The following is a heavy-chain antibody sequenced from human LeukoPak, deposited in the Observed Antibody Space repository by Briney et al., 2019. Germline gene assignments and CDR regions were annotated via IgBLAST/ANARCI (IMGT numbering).Heavy chain of an antibody. J-gene: IGHJ4*02. Sequence: PGGSLRLSCAASGFTFSSYALSWVRQAPGKGLEWVSAITHNGGGTYYADSVKGRFTISRDNSKTTLYLQMNSLTAEDTAVYYCATPSGSFWSRKSNPHFFNYWGQATLVTVSS. D-gene: IGHD3-3*01. CDR1: GFTFSSYA. V-gene: IGHV3-23*01. CDR3: ATPSGSFWSRKSNPHFFNY. CDR2: ITHNGGGT.